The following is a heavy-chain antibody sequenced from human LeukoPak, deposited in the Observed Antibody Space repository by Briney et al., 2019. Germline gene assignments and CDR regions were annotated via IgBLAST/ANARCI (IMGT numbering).Heavy chain of an antibody. CDR1: GGSISSYY. V-gene: IGHV4-59*01. CDR2: IYYSGST. Sequence: SETLSLTCTVSGGSISSYYWSWIRQPPGKGLEWIGYIYYSGSTNYNPSLKNRVTISVDTSKNQFSLKLSSVTAADTAVYYCARVYGVPPRAGYYYGMDVWGQGTTVTVSS. CDR3: ARVYGVPPRAGYYYGMDV. J-gene: IGHJ6*02. D-gene: IGHD3-3*01.